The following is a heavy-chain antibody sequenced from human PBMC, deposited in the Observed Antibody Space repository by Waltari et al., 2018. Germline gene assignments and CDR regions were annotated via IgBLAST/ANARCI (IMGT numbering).Heavy chain of an antibody. V-gene: IGHV3-23*01. J-gene: IGHJ4*02. Sequence: EVQLLESGGGLVQPGGSMRLSCAASGFIFSRYGMSWVRQAPGKVLEWVSGISGSGGSTYYADSVKGRFTISRDNSKNTLYLQMNSLRAEDTAVYYCAYEELSSVWGQGTLVTVSS. CDR1: GFIFSRYG. D-gene: IGHD1-7*01. CDR2: ISGSGGST. CDR3: AYEELSSV.